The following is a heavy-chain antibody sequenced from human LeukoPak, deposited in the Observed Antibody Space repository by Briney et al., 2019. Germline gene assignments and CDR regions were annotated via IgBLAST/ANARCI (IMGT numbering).Heavy chain of an antibody. Sequence: SETLSLTCTVSGGSISSGDYCWSWIRQPPGKGLEWIGYIYYSGSTYYNPSLKSRVTISVDTSKNQFSLKLSSVTAADTAVYYCARELPYYDYVWGSYRIIDYWGQGTLVTFSS. CDR2: IYYSGST. CDR3: ARELPYYDYVWGSYRIIDY. V-gene: IGHV4-30-4*08. CDR1: GGSISSGDYC. J-gene: IGHJ4*02. D-gene: IGHD3-16*02.